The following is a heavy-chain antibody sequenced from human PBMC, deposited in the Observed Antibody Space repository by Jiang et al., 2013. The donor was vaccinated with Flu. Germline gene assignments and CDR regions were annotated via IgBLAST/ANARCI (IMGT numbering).Heavy chain of an antibody. Sequence: GAEVKKPGASVKVSCKASGYTFTSYDIGWVRQAPGQGLEWMGWINPYSGNTNYAQNLQGRATMTTDTSTSTVYMELRSLRSDDTAVYYCARRTVSDAFDIWGQGTMVTVSS. CDR2: INPYSGNT. CDR1: GYTFTSYD. CDR3: ARRTVSDAFDI. J-gene: IGHJ3*02. V-gene: IGHV1-18*01. D-gene: IGHD4-17*01.